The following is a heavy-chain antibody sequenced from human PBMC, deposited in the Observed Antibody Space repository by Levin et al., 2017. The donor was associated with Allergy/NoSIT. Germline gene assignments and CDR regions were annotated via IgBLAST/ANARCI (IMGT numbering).Heavy chain of an antibody. V-gene: IGHV4-34*01. CDR3: ARGYYYGSGSYYNHYYYYYMDV. CDR2: INHSGST. D-gene: IGHD3-10*01. CDR1: GGSFSGYY. Sequence: SQTLSLTCAVYGGSFSGYYWSWLRQPPGKGLEWIGEINHSGSTNYNPSLKSRVTISVDTSKNQFSLKLSSVTAADTAVYYCARGYYYGSGSYYNHYYYYYMDVWGKGTTVTVSS. J-gene: IGHJ6*03.